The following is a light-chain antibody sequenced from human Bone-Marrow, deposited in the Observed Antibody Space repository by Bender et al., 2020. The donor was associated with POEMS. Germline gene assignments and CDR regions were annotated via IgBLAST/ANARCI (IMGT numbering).Light chain of an antibody. J-gene: IGLJ3*02. CDR3: SSYTSSSTQV. CDR2: DVS. V-gene: IGLV2-14*01. CDR1: SSDVGGNKY. Sequence: QSALTQPASVSGSPGQLITISCTGTSSDVGGNKYVSWYQQHPGKAPKLMIYDVSDRPSGVSNRFSGSKSGNTASLTISGLQAEDEADYYCSSYTSSSTQVFGGGTKLTVL.